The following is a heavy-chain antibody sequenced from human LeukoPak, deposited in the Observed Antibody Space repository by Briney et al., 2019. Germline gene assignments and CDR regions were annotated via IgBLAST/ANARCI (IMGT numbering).Heavy chain of an antibody. CDR2: INHSGST. CDR1: GGSFSGYY. Sequence: SETLSLTCAVYGGSFSGYYWSWIRQPPGKGLEWIGEINHSGSTNYNPSLKSRVTISVDTSKNQFSLKLSSVTAADTAVYYCARGRMMLRGYFDYWGQGTLVTVS. D-gene: IGHD4/OR15-4a*01. V-gene: IGHV4-34*01. CDR3: ARGRMMLRGYFDY. J-gene: IGHJ4*02.